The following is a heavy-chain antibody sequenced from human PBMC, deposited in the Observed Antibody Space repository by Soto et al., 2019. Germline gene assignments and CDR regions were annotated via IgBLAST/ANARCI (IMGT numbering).Heavy chain of an antibody. V-gene: IGHV3-23*01. D-gene: IGHD2-2*01. CDR1: GFTFSSYA. Sequence: HPGGSLRLSCAASGFTFSSYAMSWVRQAPGKGLEWVSAISGSGGSTYYADSVKGRFTISRDNSKNTLYLQMNSLRAEDTAVYYCAKDPAPIVVVPAAIEIADYWGQGTLVTVSS. CDR2: ISGSGGST. CDR3: AKDPAPIVVVPAAIEIADY. J-gene: IGHJ4*02.